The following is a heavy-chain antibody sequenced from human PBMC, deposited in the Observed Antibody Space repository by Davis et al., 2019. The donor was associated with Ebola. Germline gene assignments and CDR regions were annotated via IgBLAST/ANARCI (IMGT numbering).Heavy chain of an antibody. J-gene: IGHJ4*02. D-gene: IGHD5-18*01. CDR1: GFTVSSNY. V-gene: IGHV3-66*01. CDR2: IYSGGST. Sequence: GESLKISCAASGFTVSSNYMSWVRQAPGKGLEWVSVIYSGGSTYYADSVKGRFTISRDNSKNTLYLQMNSLRAEDTAVYYCAKESGNTANTHFDYWGQGTLVTVSS. CDR3: AKESGNTANTHFDY.